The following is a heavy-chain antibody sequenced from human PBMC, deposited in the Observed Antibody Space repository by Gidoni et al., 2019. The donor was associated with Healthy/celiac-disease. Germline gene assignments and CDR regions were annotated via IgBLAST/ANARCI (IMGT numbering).Heavy chain of an antibody. V-gene: IGHV3-7*01. D-gene: IGHD3-10*01. CDR3: ARPRGSWNYNWFDP. CDR2: IKQDGSEK. J-gene: IGHJ5*02. Sequence: EVQLVEAGGGLVQPGGSLRLSCAAAGFTFSSYWMSWVRQAPGKGLEWVANIKQDGSEKYYVDSVKGLFTISRDNAKNSLYLQMNSLRAEDTAVYYCARPRGSWNYNWFDPWGQGTLVTVSS. CDR1: GFTFSSYW.